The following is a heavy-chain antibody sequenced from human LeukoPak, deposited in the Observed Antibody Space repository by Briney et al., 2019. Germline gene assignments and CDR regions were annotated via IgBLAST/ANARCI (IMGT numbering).Heavy chain of an antibody. Sequence: GRSLRLSCAASGFTFSSYGMHWVRQAPGKGLEWVAFIRYDGSNKYYADSVKGRFTISRDNSKNTLYLQMNSLRAEDTAVYYCAKDTHDSSGLLDYWGQGTLVTVSS. D-gene: IGHD3-22*01. CDR1: GFTFSSYG. CDR2: IRYDGSNK. J-gene: IGHJ4*02. V-gene: IGHV3-30*02. CDR3: AKDTHDSSGLLDY.